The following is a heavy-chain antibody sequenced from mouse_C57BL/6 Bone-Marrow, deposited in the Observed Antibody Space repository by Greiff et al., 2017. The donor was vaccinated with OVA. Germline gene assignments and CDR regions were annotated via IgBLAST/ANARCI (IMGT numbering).Heavy chain of an antibody. CDR1: GFNIKDYY. Sequence: VQLQQSGAELVKPGASVKLSCTASGFNIKDYYMHWVKQRTEQGLEWIGRIDPEDGETKYAPKFQGKATITADTSSNTAYLQLSSLTSEDTAVYYGAPTVVATRWYFDVRGTGTTGTGSS. V-gene: IGHV14-2*01. CDR3: APTVVATRWYFDV. J-gene: IGHJ1*03. D-gene: IGHD1-1*01. CDR2: IDPEDGET.